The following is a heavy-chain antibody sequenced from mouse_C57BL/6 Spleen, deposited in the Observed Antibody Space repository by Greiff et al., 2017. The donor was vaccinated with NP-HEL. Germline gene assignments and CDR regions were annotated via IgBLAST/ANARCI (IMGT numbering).Heavy chain of an antibody. CDR3: GRGGNYWYFDV. D-gene: IGHD2-1*01. V-gene: IGHV1-22*01. Sequence: EVQLQQSGPELVKPGASVKMSCKASGYTFTDYNMHWVKQSHGKSLEWIGYINPNNGGTSYNQKFKGKATLTVNKSSSTAYMELRSLTSEDSAVYYCGRGGNYWYFDVWGTGTTVTVSS. CDR2: INPNNGGT. J-gene: IGHJ1*03. CDR1: GYTFTDYN.